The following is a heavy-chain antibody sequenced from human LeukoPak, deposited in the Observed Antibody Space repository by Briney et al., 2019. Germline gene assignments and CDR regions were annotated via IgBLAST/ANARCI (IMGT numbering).Heavy chain of an antibody. V-gene: IGHV1-2*02. CDR1: GYTFTSYY. J-gene: IGHJ4*02. D-gene: IGHD2-21*01. CDR2: LNPNNDYT. Sequence: GASVKVSCKASGYTFTSYYMHWARQAPGQGLEWMGWLNPNNDYTYYAPKFQGRVTLTRDTSISTVYMELNRLTSDDTALYYCAVAPGDYWGQGTLVSVSA. CDR3: AVAPGDY.